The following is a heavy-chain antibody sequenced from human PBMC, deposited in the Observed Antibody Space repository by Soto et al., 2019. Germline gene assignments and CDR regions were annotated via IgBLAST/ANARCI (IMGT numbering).Heavy chain of an antibody. V-gene: IGHV4-30-4*01. CDR3: ARVKSGYSGGMDV. Sequence: QVQLQESGPGLVKPSQTLSLTCTISGGSITSGDYYWRWIRQPPGKGLERNAYIYYSGCTYYNPSLKCRVTIAVDTSKNQFSLKLSSVTAADTAVYYCARVKSGYSGGMDVWGQGTTVTVSS. D-gene: IGHD3-3*01. J-gene: IGHJ6*02. CDR1: GGSITSGDYY. CDR2: IYYSGCT.